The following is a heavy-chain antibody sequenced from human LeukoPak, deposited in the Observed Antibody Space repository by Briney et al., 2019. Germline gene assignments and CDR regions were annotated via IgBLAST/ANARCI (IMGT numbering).Heavy chain of an antibody. CDR2: IRYDGSNK. Sequence: GGSLRLSCAASGFTFSSYGMHWVRQAPGKGLEWVAFIRYDGSNKYYADSVEGRFTISRDNSKNTLYLQMDSLRAEDTAVYYCARATWIQLWERGAFDIWGQGTMVTVSS. CDR3: ARATWIQLWERGAFDI. CDR1: GFTFSSYG. J-gene: IGHJ3*02. D-gene: IGHD5-18*01. V-gene: IGHV3-30*02.